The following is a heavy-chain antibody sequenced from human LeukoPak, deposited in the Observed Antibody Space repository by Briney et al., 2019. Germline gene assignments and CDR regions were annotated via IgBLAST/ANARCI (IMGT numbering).Heavy chain of an antibody. D-gene: IGHD3-22*01. J-gene: IGHJ6*03. CDR3: ARVITYYYYMDV. CDR2: ISSSSSTI. Sequence: GGSLRLSCAASGFTFSSYSMNWVCQAPGKGLEWVSYISSSSSTIYFADSVKGRFTISRDNAKNSLYLQMNSLRAEDTAVYYCARVITYYYYMDVWGKGTTVTISS. V-gene: IGHV3-48*01. CDR1: GFTFSSYS.